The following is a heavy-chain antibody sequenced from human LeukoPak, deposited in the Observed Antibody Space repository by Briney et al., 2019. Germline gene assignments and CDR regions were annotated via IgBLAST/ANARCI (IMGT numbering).Heavy chain of an antibody. CDR3: ASRGITMVRGPYYYYYYGMDV. CDR1: GGTFSSSA. CDR2: IIPIFGTA. D-gene: IGHD3-10*01. V-gene: IGHV1-69*01. J-gene: IGHJ6*02. Sequence: SVKVSCKTSGGTFSSSAITWVRQAPGQGLEWMGGIIPIFGTANYAQKFQGRVTITADESTSTAYMELSSLRSEDTAVYYCASRGITMVRGPYYYYYYGMDVWGQGTTVTVSS.